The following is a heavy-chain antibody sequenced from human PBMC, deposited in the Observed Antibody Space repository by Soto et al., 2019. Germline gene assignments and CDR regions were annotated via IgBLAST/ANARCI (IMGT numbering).Heavy chain of an antibody. CDR2: IYYSGNS. D-gene: IGHD7-27*01. CDR1: GGPIFSGGYY. V-gene: IGHV4-31*03. CDR3: ARSGDWVAYYFDY. J-gene: IGHJ4*02. Sequence: QVQLQESGPGLVKPSQTLSLTCTVSGGPIFSGGYYWSWIRQHPGKGLEWIGYIYYSGNSYYNPSLKSRVTISADTSKNQFSLKLSSVTAADTAVYYCARSGDWVAYYFDYWGQGTLVTVSS.